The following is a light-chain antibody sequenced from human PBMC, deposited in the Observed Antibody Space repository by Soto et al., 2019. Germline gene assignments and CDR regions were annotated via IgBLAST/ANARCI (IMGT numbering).Light chain of an antibody. J-gene: IGKJ3*01. CDR3: QQYGSSRFT. CDR1: QSVSSSY. CDR2: GAS. Sequence: EIVLTQSPGTLSLSPGERATLSCRASQSVSSSYLAWYQQKPGQAPRLLIYGASSRATGIPDRFSGSGSGTDFTLTISGLEPEDLAVYYCQQYGSSRFTFGPGTKVDIK. V-gene: IGKV3-20*01.